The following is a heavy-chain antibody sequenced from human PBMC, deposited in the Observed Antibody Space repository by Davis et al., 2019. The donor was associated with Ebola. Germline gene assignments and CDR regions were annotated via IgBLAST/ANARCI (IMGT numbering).Heavy chain of an antibody. CDR2: TYYSGST. Sequence: MPSETLSLTCTVSGCSISSNNHYWGWIRQPPGKSLEWFGSTYYSGSTYYNESLESRVTIIVDTSKKQFSLRLSSVTAADTAVYFCATLTYCGGDCYITDPFDIWGQGTMVTVSS. CDR3: ATLTYCGGDCYITDPFDI. CDR1: GCSISSNNHY. V-gene: IGHV4-39*01. D-gene: IGHD2-21*02. J-gene: IGHJ3*02.